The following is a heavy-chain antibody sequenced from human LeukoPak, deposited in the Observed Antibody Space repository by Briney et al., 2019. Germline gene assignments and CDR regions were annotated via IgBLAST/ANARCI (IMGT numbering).Heavy chain of an antibody. J-gene: IGHJ4*02. CDR3: AKDYPYDSSSYGFDY. CDR2: IWYDGSNK. CDR1: GFTFSSYG. V-gene: IGHV3-33*06. D-gene: IGHD3-22*01. Sequence: GGSLRLSCAASGFTFSSYGMHWVRQAPSKGLEWVAVIWYDGSNKYYADSVKGRFTISRDNSKNTLYLQMNRLRAEDTAVYYCAKDYPYDSSSYGFDYWGQGTLVTVSS.